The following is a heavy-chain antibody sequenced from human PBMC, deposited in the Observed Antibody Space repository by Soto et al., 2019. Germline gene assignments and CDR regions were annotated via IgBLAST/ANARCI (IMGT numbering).Heavy chain of an antibody. CDR2: IYYSGST. V-gene: IGHV4-31*03. D-gene: IGHD3-22*01. CDR3: ARVPSKDYYDSRVEWFDP. Sequence: SETLSLTCTVSGGSISSGGYYWSWIRQHPGKGLEWIGYIYYSGSTYYNPSLKSRVTMSVDTSKNQFSLKLSSVTAADTAVYYCARVPSKDYYDSRVEWFDPWGQGALVTVSS. CDR1: GGSISSGGYY. J-gene: IGHJ5*02.